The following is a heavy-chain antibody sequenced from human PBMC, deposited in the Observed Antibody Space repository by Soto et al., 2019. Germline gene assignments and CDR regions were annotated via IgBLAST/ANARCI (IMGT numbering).Heavy chain of an antibody. D-gene: IGHD3-10*01. J-gene: IGHJ6*02. Sequence: GGSLRLSWAASGGSFSDSYMSWVRQAPGKGLEWVAYISGSSGYTGYADSVKGRFTISRYNANNSLYLQMNSLRVEDTAVYYCARDRGGYGPPDVWGQGTTVTVSS. CDR2: ISGSSGYT. CDR3: ARDRGGYGPPDV. CDR1: GGSFSDSY. V-gene: IGHV3-11*06.